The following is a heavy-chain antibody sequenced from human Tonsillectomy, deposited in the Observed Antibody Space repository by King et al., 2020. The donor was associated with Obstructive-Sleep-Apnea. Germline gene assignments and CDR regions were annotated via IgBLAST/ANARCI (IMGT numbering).Heavy chain of an antibody. J-gene: IGHJ3*02. Sequence: QLVQSVAEVKKPGESLKISCKTSGYTFTKYWIGWVRQVPGKGLEWMGMIYPGDSDNRYGPSLQGQVTISDDTSISTTFVQWSSLKASDTAMYYCATSIVTTVGGVFDIWGQGTMVTVSS. V-gene: IGHV5-51*01. CDR1: GYTFTKYW. CDR3: ATSIVTTVGGVFDI. D-gene: IGHD5-12*01. CDR2: IYPGDSDN.